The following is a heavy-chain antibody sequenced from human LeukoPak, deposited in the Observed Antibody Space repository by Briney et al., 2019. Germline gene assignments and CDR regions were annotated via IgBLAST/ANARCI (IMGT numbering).Heavy chain of an antibody. V-gene: IGHV1-2*02. J-gene: IGHJ4*02. D-gene: IGHD6-13*01. Sequence: GASVKVSCKASGYTFTGYYMHWVRQAPGQGLEWMGWINPNSGGTNYAQKFQGRVAITADKSTSTAYMELSSLRSEDTAVYYCARDPAAGTDYWGQGTLVTVSS. CDR2: INPNSGGT. CDR1: GYTFTGYY. CDR3: ARDPAAGTDY.